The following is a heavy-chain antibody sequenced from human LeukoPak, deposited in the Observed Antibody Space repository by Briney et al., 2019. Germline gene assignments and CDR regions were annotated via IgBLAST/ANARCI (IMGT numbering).Heavy chain of an antibody. D-gene: IGHD4-17*01. CDR3: ARMTTGHDY. Sequence: KPSETLSLTRGVSGTSFTSYYWSWIRPTPGKGLEWIGEVNHSGYTNMNPSLKSRVTISVDTSKNQFSLMMTSVTAADTAVYFCARMTTGHDYWGQGTLVAVSS. V-gene: IGHV4-34*01. J-gene: IGHJ4*02. CDR2: VNHSGYT. CDR1: GTSFTSYY.